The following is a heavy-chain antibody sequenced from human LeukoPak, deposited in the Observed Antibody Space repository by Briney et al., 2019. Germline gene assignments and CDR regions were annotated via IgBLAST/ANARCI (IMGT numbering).Heavy chain of an antibody. J-gene: IGHJ4*02. CDR1: GFTFSSYW. CDR2: IKQDVSEI. Sequence: GGSLRLSCAASGFTFSSYWMSWVRQAPGKGLEWVANIKQDVSEIYYVDSVKGRFTISRDNTKNSLYLQMNSLRAVDAAVYYCARDKIVGATYFDYWGQGTLVTVSS. V-gene: IGHV3-7*01. D-gene: IGHD1-26*01. CDR3: ARDKIVGATYFDY.